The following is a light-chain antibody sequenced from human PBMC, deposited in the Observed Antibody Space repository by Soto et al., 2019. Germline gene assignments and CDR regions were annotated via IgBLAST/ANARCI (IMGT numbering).Light chain of an antibody. J-gene: IGKJ1*01. V-gene: IGKV3-20*01. Sequence: EIVLTQSPRTLSLSPGERATLSCRASQSISGSYLAWYQQKPGQPPRLLIYATSRMATGIPGRFSGSASETDFTLTISRLEPEDFAVYYCQHYSTSPWTFGQGTKVEIK. CDR1: QSISGSY. CDR2: ATS. CDR3: QHYSTSPWT.